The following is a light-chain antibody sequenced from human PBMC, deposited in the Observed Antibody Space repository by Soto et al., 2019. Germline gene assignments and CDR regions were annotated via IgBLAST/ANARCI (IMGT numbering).Light chain of an antibody. V-gene: IGKV3-20*01. CDR2: RAS. CDR3: QQYASSPLT. J-gene: IGKJ4*01. CDR1: QSVGRKY. Sequence: EIVLTQSPGTLSLSPGERATLSCRASQSVGRKYLAWYQQKPGQAPRLLIYRASSRATGIPDRFSGSGSGTYFTLTLSRLEPEDVAVYYCQQYASSPLTFGGGTKVEIK.